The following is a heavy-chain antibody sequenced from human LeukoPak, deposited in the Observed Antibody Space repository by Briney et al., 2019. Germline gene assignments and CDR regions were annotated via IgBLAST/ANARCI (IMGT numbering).Heavy chain of an antibody. D-gene: IGHD3-9*01. CDR3: AKDWHILTGRNCFDP. J-gene: IGHJ5*02. CDR1: GYTFTSYY. CDR2: VSSYNGDT. V-gene: IGHV1-18*04. Sequence: ASVKVSCKASGYTFTSYYMHWVRQAPGQGLEWMGWVSSYNGDTNYAQKFQGRVTMSTDTSTSTAYMELRSLTFDDTAIYYCAKDWHILTGRNCFDPWGQGTLVTVSS.